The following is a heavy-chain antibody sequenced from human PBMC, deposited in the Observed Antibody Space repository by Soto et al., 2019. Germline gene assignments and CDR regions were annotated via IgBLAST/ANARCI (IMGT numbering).Heavy chain of an antibody. CDR2: TYYRSKWYN. CDR3: ARDLTPGIAVYYGMDV. J-gene: IGHJ6*02. CDR1: GDSVSSNSAA. D-gene: IGHD6-19*01. V-gene: IGHV6-1*01. Sequence: PSQTLSLTCAISGDSVSSNSAAWNWIRQSPSRGLEWLGRTYYRSKWYNDYAVSVKSRITINPDTSKNQFSLQLNSVTPEDTAAYYCARDLTPGIAVYYGMDVWGQGTTVTVSS.